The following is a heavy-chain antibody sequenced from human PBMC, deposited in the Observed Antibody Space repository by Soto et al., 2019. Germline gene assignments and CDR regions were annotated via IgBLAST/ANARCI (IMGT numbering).Heavy chain of an antibody. Sequence: GGSLRLSCAASGFTFSSYGMHWVRQAPGKGLEWVAVIWYDGSNKYYADSVKGRFTISRDNSKNTLYLQMNSLRAEDTAVYYCARDPYDTAMLTTYFDYWGQGTLVTVSS. J-gene: IGHJ4*02. V-gene: IGHV3-33*08. CDR1: GFTFSSYG. CDR3: ARDPYDTAMLTTYFDY. CDR2: IWYDGSNK. D-gene: IGHD5-18*01.